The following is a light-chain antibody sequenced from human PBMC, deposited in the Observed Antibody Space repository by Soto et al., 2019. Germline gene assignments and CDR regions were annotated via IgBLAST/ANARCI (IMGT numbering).Light chain of an antibody. Sequence: QSVLTQPPSASGTPGQRVTISCSGSSSNIGSNYVYWYHQLPGTAPKLVIYRNNQRPSGVPDRISGSKSGNTASLTISGLQTEDEADYYCTSYTSSFTHLFGTGTKVTVL. CDR2: RNN. CDR3: TSYTSSFTHL. CDR1: SSNIGSNY. J-gene: IGLJ1*01. V-gene: IGLV1-47*01.